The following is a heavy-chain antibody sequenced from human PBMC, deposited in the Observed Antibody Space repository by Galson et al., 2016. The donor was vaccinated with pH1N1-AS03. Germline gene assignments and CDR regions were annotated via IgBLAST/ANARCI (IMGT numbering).Heavy chain of an antibody. CDR2: TYYRPRWKN. CDR3: AGMQLGALHF. D-gene: IGHD1-1*01. J-gene: IGHJ4*02. Sequence: CAISGDSVSSNSAAWNWIRLSPSRGLEWLGRTYYRPRWKNDYAVSVKSRIIINPDTSKNQFSLQLNSVTPEDTAIYYCAGMQLGALHFWGRGTLVTVSS. V-gene: IGHV6-1*01. CDR1: GDSVSSNSAA.